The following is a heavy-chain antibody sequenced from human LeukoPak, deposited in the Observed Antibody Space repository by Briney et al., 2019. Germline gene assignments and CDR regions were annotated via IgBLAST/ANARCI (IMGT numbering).Heavy chain of an antibody. D-gene: IGHD3-3*01. CDR2: ISSTGSNI. Sequence: GGSLRLSCAASGFTFSDYYMSWIRQAPGKGLEWVSSISSTGSNIDYADSVRGRFTISRDNAKNSLYLQIHTLRPEDTAVYYCARAGATILTPFDYWGQGTPVTVSS. J-gene: IGHJ4*02. CDR1: GFTFSDYY. CDR3: ARAGATILTPFDY. V-gene: IGHV3-11*04.